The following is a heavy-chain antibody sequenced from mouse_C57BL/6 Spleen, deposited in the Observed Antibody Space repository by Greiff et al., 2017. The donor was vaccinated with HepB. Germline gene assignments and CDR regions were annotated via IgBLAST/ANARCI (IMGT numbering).Heavy chain of an antibody. CDR3: ARDDGAAPGFAY. CDR2: ISDGGSYT. CDR1: GFTFSSYA. Sequence: EVKLMESGGGLVKPGGSLKLSCAASGFTFSSYAMSWVRQTPEKRLEWVATISDGGSYTYYPDNVKGRFTLSRDNAKNNLYLQMSHLKSEDTAMYYCARDDGAAPGFAYWGQGTRVTVSA. J-gene: IGHJ3*01. V-gene: IGHV5-4*01. D-gene: IGHD2-3*01.